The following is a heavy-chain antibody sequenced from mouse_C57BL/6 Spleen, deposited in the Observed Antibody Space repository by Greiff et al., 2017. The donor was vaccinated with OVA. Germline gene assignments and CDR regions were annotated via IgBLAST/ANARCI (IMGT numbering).Heavy chain of an antibody. CDR1: GFTFSDYY. CDR3: ARGGYSNPAWFAY. CDR2: ISNGGGST. J-gene: IGHJ3*01. V-gene: IGHV5-12*01. Sequence: EVKLMESGGGLVQPGGSLKLSCAASGFTFSDYYMYWVRQTPEKRLEWVAYISNGGGSTYYPDTVKGRFTISRDNAKNTLYLQMSRLKSEDTAMYYCARGGYSNPAWFAYWGQGTLVTVSA. D-gene: IGHD2-5*01.